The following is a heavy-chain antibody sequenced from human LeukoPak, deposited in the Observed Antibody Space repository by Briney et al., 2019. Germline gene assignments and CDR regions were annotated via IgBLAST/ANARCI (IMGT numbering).Heavy chain of an antibody. V-gene: IGHV3-15*01. J-gene: IGHJ4*02. CDR3: TTDPLLLLGAVWGDY. CDR1: GFTFSNAW. CDR2: IKSKTEGGTA. D-gene: IGHD3-16*01. Sequence: PGGCLRPSCAVAGFTFSNAWTGWVRQAPGRGLGWGGRIKSKTEGGTADYDAPVKGRFTISRDDSKNTLYLQMNSLKPEDTAVYYYTTDPLLLLGAVWGDYWGQGTLVTVSS.